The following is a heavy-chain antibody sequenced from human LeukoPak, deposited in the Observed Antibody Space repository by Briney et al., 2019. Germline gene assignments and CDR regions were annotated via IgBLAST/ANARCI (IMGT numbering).Heavy chain of an antibody. D-gene: IGHD3-9*01. CDR3: ARRAQLRYFDWAPLPPIYYYYYMDV. CDR2: IYHSGST. V-gene: IGHV4-38-2*02. Sequence: SETLSLTCNVSGYSINSGYYWTWIRQPPGKGLEWIGNIYHSGSTNYNPSLKSRVTISVDTSKDQFSLKLSSVTAADTAVYYCARRAQLRYFDWAPLPPIYYYYYMDVWGKGTTVTISS. CDR1: GYSINSGYY. J-gene: IGHJ6*03.